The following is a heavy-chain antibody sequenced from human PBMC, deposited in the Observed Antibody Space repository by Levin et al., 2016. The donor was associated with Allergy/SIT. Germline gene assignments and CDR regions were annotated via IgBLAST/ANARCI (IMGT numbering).Heavy chain of an antibody. CDR1: GGSISSYY. D-gene: IGHD4-17*01. V-gene: IGHV4-59*01. Sequence: SETLSLTCTVSGGSISSYYWSWIRQPPGKGLEWIGYIFYTGSTNYNPSLKSRVAVSVDTSKNQFSLKLSSVTAADTAVYYCARSRLYGDYFDYWGQGTLVTVSS. J-gene: IGHJ4*02. CDR3: ARSRLYGDYFDY. CDR2: IFYTGST.